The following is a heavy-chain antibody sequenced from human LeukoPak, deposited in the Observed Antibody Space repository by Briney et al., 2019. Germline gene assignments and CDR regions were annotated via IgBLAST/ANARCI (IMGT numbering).Heavy chain of an antibody. J-gene: IGHJ6*02. Sequence: ASVKVSCKASGYTFTSYGISWVRQAPGQGLEWMGWISAYNGNTSYAQKLQGRVTMTTDTSTSTDYMELRSLRSDDTAVYYCARAIWGSGSMDVWGQGTTVTVSS. CDR1: GYTFTSYG. CDR2: ISAYNGNT. CDR3: ARAIWGSGSMDV. D-gene: IGHD3-10*01. V-gene: IGHV1-18*01.